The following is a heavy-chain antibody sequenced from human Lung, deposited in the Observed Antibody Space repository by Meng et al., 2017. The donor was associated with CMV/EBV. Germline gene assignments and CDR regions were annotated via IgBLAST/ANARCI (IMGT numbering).Heavy chain of an antibody. V-gene: IGHV3-30*04. J-gene: IGHJ4*02. D-gene: IGHD6-6*01. CDR1: GFTFSSYA. CDR3: ASSQGIAARPLDY. Sequence: GGSLRLXCAASGFTFSSYAMHWVRQAPGKGLEWVAVISYDGSNKYYADSVKGRFTISRDNSKNTLYLQMNSLRAEDTAVYYCASSQGIAARPLDYLGQGTLVTVSS. CDR2: ISYDGSNK.